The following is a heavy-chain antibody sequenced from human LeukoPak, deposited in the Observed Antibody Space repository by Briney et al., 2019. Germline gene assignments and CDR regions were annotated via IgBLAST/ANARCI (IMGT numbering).Heavy chain of an antibody. Sequence: PGGSLRLSCAASGFTFSSYAMSWVRQAPGKGLEWVSAISGSGGSTYYADSVKGRFTISRDNSKNTLYLQMNSLRAEDTAVYYCAKSFFVDTAMVPYYYYMDVWGKGTTVTVSS. CDR2: ISGSGGST. D-gene: IGHD5-18*01. CDR1: GFTFSSYA. J-gene: IGHJ6*03. CDR3: AKSFFVDTAMVPYYYYMDV. V-gene: IGHV3-23*01.